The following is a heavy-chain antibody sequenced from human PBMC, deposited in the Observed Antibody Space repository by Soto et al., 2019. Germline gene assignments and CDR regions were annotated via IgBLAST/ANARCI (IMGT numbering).Heavy chain of an antibody. Sequence: QDQLVQSGAELRKPGASVRVSCRASGFRFSDYGFNWLRQAPGQRLEWMGWISAFNGNTEAAQGLQDRVTMTTDSATTTAHMDMTNLTTDDTAIYYGARSYYLADAFDVWGQGTMVTVSS. V-gene: IGHV1-18*01. D-gene: IGHD3-16*01. J-gene: IGHJ3*01. CDR3: ARSYYLADAFDV. CDR1: GFRFSDYG. CDR2: ISAFNGNT.